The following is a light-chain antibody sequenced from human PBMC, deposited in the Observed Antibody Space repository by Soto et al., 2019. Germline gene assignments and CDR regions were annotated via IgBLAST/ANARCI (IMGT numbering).Light chain of an antibody. Sequence: QPVLTQSPSASASLGASVKLTCTLSSGHSSYAIAWHQQQPEKGPRYLMKLKSDGSHTKGDGIPDRFSGSSSGAERYLTISSLQPDDEADYYCQTWGTGIVVFGGGTQLTVL. CDR3: QTWGTGIVV. V-gene: IGLV4-69*01. CDR2: LKSDGSH. CDR1: SGHSSYA. J-gene: IGLJ2*01.